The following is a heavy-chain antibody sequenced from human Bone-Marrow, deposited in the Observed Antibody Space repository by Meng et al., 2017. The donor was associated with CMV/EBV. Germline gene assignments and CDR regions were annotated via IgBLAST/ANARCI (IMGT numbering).Heavy chain of an antibody. J-gene: IGHJ4*02. V-gene: IGHV1-69*05. CDR2: IIPIFGTA. D-gene: IGHD5-24*01. CDR3: AREAGRDRTYFDY. Sequence: KAYGGTFSSYAISWVRQAPGQGLEWMGGIIPIFGTANYAQKFQGRVTITTDESTSTAYMELSSLRSEDTAVYYCAREAGRDRTYFDYWGQGTLVTVSS. CDR1: GGTFSSYA.